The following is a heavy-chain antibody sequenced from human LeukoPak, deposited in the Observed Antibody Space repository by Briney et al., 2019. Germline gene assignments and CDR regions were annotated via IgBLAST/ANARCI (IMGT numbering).Heavy chain of an antibody. D-gene: IGHD3-22*01. V-gene: IGHV3-23*01. Sequence: TGGSLRLSCAASGFTFSSYAMSWVRQAPGKGLEWVSAISGSGGSTYYADSVKGRFTISRDNSKNTLYLQMNSLRAEDTAVYYCAKDLGLSGLTANGYYQLLHFDYWGQGTLVTVSS. CDR1: GFTFSSYA. CDR3: AKDLGLSGLTANGYYQLLHFDY. CDR2: ISGSGGST. J-gene: IGHJ4*02.